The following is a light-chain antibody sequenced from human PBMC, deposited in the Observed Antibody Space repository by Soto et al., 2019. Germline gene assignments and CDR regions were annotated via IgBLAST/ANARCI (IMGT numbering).Light chain of an antibody. CDR1: SSDVCGYNF. CDR2: DVS. Sequence: QSALTQPASVSGSPGQSITISCTGTSSDVCGYNFVSWYQHHPGNAPIFMIFDVSNCPSGVSNCFSGSKSGNTASLTISGLQPEDEADYYCSSYTTSNTRQIVFGTGTRSPS. V-gene: IGLV2-14*03. J-gene: IGLJ1*01. CDR3: SSYTTSNTRQIV.